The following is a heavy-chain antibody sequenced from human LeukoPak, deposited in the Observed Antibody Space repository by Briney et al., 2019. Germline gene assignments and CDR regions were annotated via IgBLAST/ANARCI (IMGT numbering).Heavy chain of an antibody. V-gene: IGHV4-31*03. CDR2: IYYSGST. Sequence: PSETLSLTCTVSGGSISSGGYYWSWIRQHPGKGLEWIGYIYYSGSTYYNPSLKSRVTISVDTSKNQFSLKLSPVTAADTAVYYCARVDYYDISFDYWGQGTLVTVSS. CDR3: ARVDYYDISFDY. CDR1: GGSISSGGYY. J-gene: IGHJ4*02. D-gene: IGHD3-22*01.